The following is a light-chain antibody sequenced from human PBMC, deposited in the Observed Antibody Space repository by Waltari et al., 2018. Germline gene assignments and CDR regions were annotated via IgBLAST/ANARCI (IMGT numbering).Light chain of an antibody. Sequence: DIVMTQSPDSLAVSLGERATINCKSRQSVLYSSNNKNYLAWYQQKPGQPPKLLIYWASTRESGVPDRFSGSGSGTDFTLTISSLQAEDVAVYHCQQYYSIPLTFGQGTRLEIK. CDR2: WAS. V-gene: IGKV4-1*01. CDR1: QSVLYSSNNKNY. J-gene: IGKJ5*01. CDR3: QQYYSIPLT.